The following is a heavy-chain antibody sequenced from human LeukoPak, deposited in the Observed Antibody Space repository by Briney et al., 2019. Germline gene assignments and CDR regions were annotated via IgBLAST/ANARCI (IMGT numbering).Heavy chain of an antibody. V-gene: IGHV3-23*01. J-gene: IGHJ4*02. CDR2: ISGSGGST. CDR1: GFTFSSYA. D-gene: IGHD3-22*01. CDR3: TTGVRDSSGYYNFDY. Sequence: GGSLRLSYAASGFTFSSYAMSWVRQAPGKGLEWVSAISGSGGSTYYADSVKGRFTISRDNSKNTLYLQMNSLKTEDTAMYHCTTGVRDSSGYYNFDYWGQGTLVTVSS.